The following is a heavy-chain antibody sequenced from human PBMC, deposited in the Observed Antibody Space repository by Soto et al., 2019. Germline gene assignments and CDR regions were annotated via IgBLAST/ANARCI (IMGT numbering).Heavy chain of an antibody. D-gene: IGHD3-3*01. CDR1: GGSISSGGYY. Sequence: SETLSLTCTVSGGSISSGGYYWSWIRQHPGKGLEWIGYIYYSGSTYYNPSLKSRVTISVDTSKNQFSLKLSSVTAADTAVYYCARIRADFWSGGNYYMDVWGKGTTVTVSS. CDR3: ARIRADFWSGGNYYMDV. CDR2: IYYSGST. J-gene: IGHJ6*03. V-gene: IGHV4-31*03.